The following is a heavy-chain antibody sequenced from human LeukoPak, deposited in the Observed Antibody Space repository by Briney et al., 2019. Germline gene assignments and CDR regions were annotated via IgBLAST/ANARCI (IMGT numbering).Heavy chain of an antibody. D-gene: IGHD3-22*01. CDR2: IYYSGST. CDR3: ARHRSLYYYDSREYAFDI. Sequence: SETLSLTCTVSGGSISSSNYYWGWIRQPPGKGLEWIGTIYYSGSTYYNPSLKSRVTISVDTSKNQFSLKLSSVTAADTAVYYCARHRSLYYYDSREYAFDIWGQGTMVTVSS. CDR1: GGSISSSNYY. V-gene: IGHV4-39*01. J-gene: IGHJ3*02.